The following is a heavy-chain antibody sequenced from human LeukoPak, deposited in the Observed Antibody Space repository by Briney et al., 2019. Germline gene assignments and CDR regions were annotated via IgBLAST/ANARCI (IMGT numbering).Heavy chain of an antibody. V-gene: IGHV3-33*01. J-gene: IGHJ4*02. CDR2: IWYDGSNK. D-gene: IGHD1-26*01. Sequence: GGSLRLSCAASGFTFSSDGMHWVRQAPGKGLEWVAVIWYDGSNKYYADSVKGRFTISRDNSKNTLYLQMNSLRAEDTAVYYCARGPGSGSYSGYLNYWGQGTLVTVSS. CDR3: ARGPGSGSYSGYLNY. CDR1: GFTFSSDG.